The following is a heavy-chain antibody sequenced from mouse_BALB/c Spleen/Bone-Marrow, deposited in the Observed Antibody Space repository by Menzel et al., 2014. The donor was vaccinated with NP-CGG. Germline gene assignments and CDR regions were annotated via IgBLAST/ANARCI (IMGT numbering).Heavy chain of an antibody. J-gene: IGHJ3*01. D-gene: IGHD2-4*01. CDR2: INVNGDTT. CDR1: GFTFSNYG. Sequence: EVKVVESGGGLVQPGGSLKLSCAASGFTFSNYGMSWVRQTPDKRLEMIATINVNGDTTYHPDSVKGRFTISRDNVKNTLYLQMSSLKSVDTAMYYCARGYDYSSWFAYWGQGTLVTVSA. V-gene: IGHV5-6-3*01. CDR3: ARGYDYSSWFAY.